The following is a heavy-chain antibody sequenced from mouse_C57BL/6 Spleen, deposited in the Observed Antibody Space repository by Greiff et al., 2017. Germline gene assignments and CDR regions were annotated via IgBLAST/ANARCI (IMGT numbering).Heavy chain of an antibody. D-gene: IGHD1-1*01. CDR3: AAHYYGSSCDAMDY. V-gene: IGHV1-72*01. Sequence: VQLQQPGAELVKPGASVKLSCKASGFTFSGSWMHWVKRRPGRGLEWIGRIDPNGVGTKYNGKFKGKATLTVDKPSSTAYMQLSSLTSEDSAVYDGAAHYYGSSCDAMDYWGQGTSVTVSS. CDR1: GFTFSGSW. CDR2: IDPNGVGT. J-gene: IGHJ4*01.